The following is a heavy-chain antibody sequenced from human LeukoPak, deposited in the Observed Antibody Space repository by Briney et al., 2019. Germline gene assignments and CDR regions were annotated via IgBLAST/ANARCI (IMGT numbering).Heavy chain of an antibody. D-gene: IGHD3-10*02. CDR1: GFTFNGYW. CDR2: IKQDGREK. J-gene: IGHJ4*02. V-gene: IGHV3-7*01. Sequence: PGGSLRLSCAASGFTFNGYWMSWVRQAPRKGLGWVANIKQDGREKNYLDPQRGRFPITRDNAKNSVYLQMNSLRAEDTVVYYCVSVSPVRRLDYWGQGILVTVSS. CDR3: VSVSPVRRLDY.